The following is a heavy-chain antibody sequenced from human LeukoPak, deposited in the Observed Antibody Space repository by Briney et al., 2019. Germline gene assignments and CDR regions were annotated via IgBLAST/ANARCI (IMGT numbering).Heavy chain of an antibody. V-gene: IGHV3-7*05. Sequence: GGSLRLSCAASGFTFSNYWMIWVGQAPGKGLEWVGNIKQDGSEKRYADSVRGRFSISRDNAQTSLYLQMNSLRAEDTAVYYCARASDPWLQLTWGQGTLVTVSS. CDR2: IKQDGSEK. J-gene: IGHJ5*02. CDR3: ARASDPWLQLT. CDR1: GFTFSNYW. D-gene: IGHD5-24*01.